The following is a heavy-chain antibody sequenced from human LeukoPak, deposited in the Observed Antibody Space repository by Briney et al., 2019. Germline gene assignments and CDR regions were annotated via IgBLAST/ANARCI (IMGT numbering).Heavy chain of an antibody. CDR1: GFTFDDYA. CDR3: AKDIGPLATGGAGAFDI. CDR2: ISWNSGTI. D-gene: IGHD6-13*01. J-gene: IGHJ3*02. Sequence: PGRSLRLSCAASGFTFDDYAMHWVRQAPGKGLEWVSGISWNSGTIGYAESVKGRFTVSRDNAKNSLYPQMNSLRPEDTALYHCAKDIGPLATGGAGAFDIWGQGTMVTVSS. V-gene: IGHV3-9*01.